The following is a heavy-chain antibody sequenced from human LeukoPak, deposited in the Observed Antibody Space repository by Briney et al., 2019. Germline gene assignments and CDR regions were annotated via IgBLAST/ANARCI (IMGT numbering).Heavy chain of an antibody. D-gene: IGHD2/OR15-2a*01. Sequence: PSETLSLTCVVSGASVSTSHWNWIRQLPGKGLEWIGCLSYTGKTDYNPSLASRVTISLGTSKNQFSLKLRSVTAADTAVYYCSEGYFEPFDHWGQGTLVTVSS. J-gene: IGHJ4*02. CDR2: LSYTGKT. V-gene: IGHV4-59*02. CDR3: SEGYFEPFDH. CDR1: GASVSTSH.